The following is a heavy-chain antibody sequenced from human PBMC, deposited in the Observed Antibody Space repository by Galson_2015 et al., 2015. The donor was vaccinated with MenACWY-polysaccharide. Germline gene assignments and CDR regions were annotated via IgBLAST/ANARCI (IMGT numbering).Heavy chain of an antibody. CDR2: IKPDGSDK. CDR1: GFNFNNYA. Sequence: SLRLSCAASGFNFNNYAMTWVRQAPGKGLEWVANIKPDGSDKYYVDSVKGRFTISRDNAKNSLYLQMNGLRAEDTAIFFCARATYNGGWYPDYFDYWGQGALVTVSS. V-gene: IGHV3-7*01. CDR3: ARATYNGGWYPDYFDY. D-gene: IGHD6-19*01. J-gene: IGHJ4*02.